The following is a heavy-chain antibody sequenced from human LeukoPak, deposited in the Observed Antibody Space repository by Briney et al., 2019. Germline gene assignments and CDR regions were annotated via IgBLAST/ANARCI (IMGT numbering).Heavy chain of an antibody. CDR3: AKIGYDFWSGGWSFDY. V-gene: IGHV3-23*01. CDR2: ISGSGGST. J-gene: IGHJ4*02. D-gene: IGHD3-3*01. Sequence: GGSLRLSCAASGFTFSSYAMSWVRQAPGKGLEWVSAISGSGGSTYYADSVKGRFTISRDNSKNTLYLQMNSLRAEDTAVYYCAKIGYDFWSGGWSFDYWGQGTLVTVSS. CDR1: GFTFSSYA.